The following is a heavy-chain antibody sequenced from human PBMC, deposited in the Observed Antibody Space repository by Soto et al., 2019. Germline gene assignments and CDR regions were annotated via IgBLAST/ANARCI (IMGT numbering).Heavy chain of an antibody. CDR1: GGSISSYY. CDR3: ARERITMVRGVNISEDYFDD. Sequence: QVQLQESGPGLVKPSETLSLTCTVSGGSISSYYWCWIRQPPGTGLEWLGYIYYSGSTNYNPSLKGRGTISVDTSKNQFSLKLSSVTAADTAVYYCARERITMVRGVNISEDYFDDWGQGTLVTVAS. V-gene: IGHV4-59*01. CDR2: IYYSGST. D-gene: IGHD3-10*01. J-gene: IGHJ4*02.